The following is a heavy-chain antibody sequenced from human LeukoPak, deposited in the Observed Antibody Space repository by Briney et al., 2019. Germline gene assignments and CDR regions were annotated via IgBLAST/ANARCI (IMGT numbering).Heavy chain of an antibody. CDR1: GFTFNNYA. CDR2: ISPRGTYI. V-gene: IGHV3-21*05. CDR3: TRDPRIIDV. J-gene: IGHJ3*01. D-gene: IGHD2-15*01. Sequence: GGSLRLSCAASGFTFNNYAMNWVRQSPGRGLEWLSYISPRGTYITYADSVKGRFTISRDDANNLLFLQLNSLRDEDTAMYYCTRDPRIIDVWGQGTRVSVSS.